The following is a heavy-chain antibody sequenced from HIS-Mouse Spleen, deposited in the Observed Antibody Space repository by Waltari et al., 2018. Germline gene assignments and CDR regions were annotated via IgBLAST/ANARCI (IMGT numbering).Heavy chain of an antibody. D-gene: IGHD6-19*01. Sequence: QLQLQESGPGLVKPSETLSLTCTVPGGSISSSSYYWGWIRPPPGKGLEWIGSIYYSGSTYYNPSLKSRVTISVDTSKNQFSLKLSSVTAADTAVYYCARDFLRSGWDAFDIWGQGTMVTVSS. CDR2: IYYSGST. V-gene: IGHV4-39*07. CDR1: GGSISSSSYY. J-gene: IGHJ3*02. CDR3: ARDFLRSGWDAFDI.